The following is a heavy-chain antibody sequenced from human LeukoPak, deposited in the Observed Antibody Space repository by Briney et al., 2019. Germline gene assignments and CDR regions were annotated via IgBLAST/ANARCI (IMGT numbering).Heavy chain of an antibody. J-gene: IGHJ4*02. CDR1: GFTFSNYA. CDR3: ARGGPPDY. Sequence: PGGSLRLSCAASGFTFSNYAMLWARQAPGKGLEWVAVTSYDGSDEYYADSVKGRFTISRVNSKNTLCLQMSSLRAEDSALYYCARGGPPDYWGQGTLVTVSS. CDR2: TSYDGSDE. D-gene: IGHD3-16*01. V-gene: IGHV3-30*04.